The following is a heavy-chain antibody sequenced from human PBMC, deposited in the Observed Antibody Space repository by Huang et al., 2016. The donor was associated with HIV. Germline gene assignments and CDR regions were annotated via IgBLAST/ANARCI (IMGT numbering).Heavy chain of an antibody. CDR2: FDTESGET. D-gene: IGHD3-9*01. CDR3: ATGFDVFFDF. CDR1: EYTLTELS. J-gene: IGHJ4*02. V-gene: IGHV1-24*01. Sequence: QVQLVQSRAEVKKPGASVKVSCKVSEYTLTELSIHWVRQPPGKGLEWMGGFDTESGETMYAQKFQGRVTMTEDTSTETAFMELSGLRPEDTAVYYCATGFDVFFDFWGQGTLVTVSS.